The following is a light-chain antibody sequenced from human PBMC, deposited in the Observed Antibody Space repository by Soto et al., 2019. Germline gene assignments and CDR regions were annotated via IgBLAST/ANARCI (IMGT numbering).Light chain of an antibody. CDR2: DAY. J-gene: IGKJ4*01. CDR3: QQHINWPLT. CDR1: QSVTSF. Sequence: EMVLTQSPATLSLSPGERATLSSSASQSVTSFLAWYQQKPGQAPRLLIYDAYNRATGIPARFSGRASGTDFTLTISSLEPEDFAVYYCQQHINWPLTFGGGTKVEIK. V-gene: IGKV3-11*01.